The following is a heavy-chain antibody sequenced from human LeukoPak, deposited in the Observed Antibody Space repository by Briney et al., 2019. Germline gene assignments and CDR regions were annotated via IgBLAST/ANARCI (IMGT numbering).Heavy chain of an antibody. CDR2: ISGSGGST. Sequence: GGSLRLSCAASGFTFSSYAMSWVRQAPGKGLEWVSAISGSGGSTYYADSVKGRFTISRDNSKNTLCLQMNSLRAEDTAVYYCAKDEAGYYGSGTFDYWGQGTLVTVSS. CDR1: GFTFSSYA. D-gene: IGHD3-10*01. V-gene: IGHV3-23*01. CDR3: AKDEAGYYGSGTFDY. J-gene: IGHJ4*02.